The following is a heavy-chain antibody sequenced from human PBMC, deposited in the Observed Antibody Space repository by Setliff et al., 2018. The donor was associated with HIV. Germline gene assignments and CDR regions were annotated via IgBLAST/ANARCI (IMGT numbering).Heavy chain of an antibody. CDR1: GFTFSGFA. V-gene: IGHV3-21*05. D-gene: IGHD5-18*01. Sequence: PGGSLRLSCTASGFTFSGFAMNWVRQAPGKGLEWVSYISSSSSYIYYADSVKGRFTISRDNAKNSLYLQMNSLRAEDTAVYYCARDSPPGYSYGFYYYYYMDVWGKGTTVTVSS. CDR3: ARDSPPGYSYGFYYYYYMDV. CDR2: ISSSSSYI. J-gene: IGHJ6*03.